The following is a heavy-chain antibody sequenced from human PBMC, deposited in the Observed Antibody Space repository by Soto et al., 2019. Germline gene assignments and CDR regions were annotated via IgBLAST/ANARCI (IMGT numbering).Heavy chain of an antibody. Sequence: PSETLSLTCAVYGGSFSGYYWSWIRQPPGKGLEWIGEINHSGSANCNPSLKSRVTISVDTSKNQFSLKLSSVTAADTAVYYCARSLRLRVTTEGYYYYYMDVWGKGTTVTVSS. D-gene: IGHD4-17*01. J-gene: IGHJ6*03. V-gene: IGHV4-34*01. CDR2: INHSGSA. CDR3: ARSLRLRVTTEGYYYYYMDV. CDR1: GGSFSGYY.